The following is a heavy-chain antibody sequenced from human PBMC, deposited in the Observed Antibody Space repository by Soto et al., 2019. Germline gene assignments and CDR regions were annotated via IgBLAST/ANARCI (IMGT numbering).Heavy chain of an antibody. Sequence: EVQLVESGGALVQPGASLRLSCAASGFTFSNYWMHWVRQAPGRGLVWVSRITSDGGNTIYADSVKGRFTISRDNAENTLYLQMNSLRVEDTAVYYCARENAKGRFDPWGQGSLVIVAS. D-gene: IGHD1-1*01. V-gene: IGHV3-74*01. CDR3: ARENAKGRFDP. CDR2: ITSDGGNT. J-gene: IGHJ5*02. CDR1: GFTFSNYW.